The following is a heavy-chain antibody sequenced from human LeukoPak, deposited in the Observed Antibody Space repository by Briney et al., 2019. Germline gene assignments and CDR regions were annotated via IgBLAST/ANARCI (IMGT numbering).Heavy chain of an antibody. J-gene: IGHJ4*02. Sequence: ASVKVSCKASGYTFTSYGISWVRQAPGQGLEWMGWISAYNGNTNYAQKLQGRVTMTTDTSTSTAYMELRSLRSDDTAVYYCARGVESITILGVVTMYYFDYWGQGTLVTVSS. CDR1: GYTFTSYG. D-gene: IGHD3-3*01. CDR2: ISAYNGNT. CDR3: ARGVESITILGVVTMYYFDY. V-gene: IGHV1-18*01.